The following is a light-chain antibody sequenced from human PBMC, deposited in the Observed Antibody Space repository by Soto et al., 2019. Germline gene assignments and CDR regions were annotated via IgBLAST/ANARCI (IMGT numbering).Light chain of an antibody. CDR3: CSYAGSSPHV. CDR1: SSDVGSYNL. CDR2: EVS. J-gene: IGLJ1*01. V-gene: IGLV2-23*02. Sequence: QSVLTQPASVSGSPGQSITISCTGTSSDVGSYNLVSWYQQHPGKAPKLMIYEVSKRPSGVSNRFSGSKSGNTASLTISGLQAEDEADYYCCSYAGSSPHVVGTVTKLTDL.